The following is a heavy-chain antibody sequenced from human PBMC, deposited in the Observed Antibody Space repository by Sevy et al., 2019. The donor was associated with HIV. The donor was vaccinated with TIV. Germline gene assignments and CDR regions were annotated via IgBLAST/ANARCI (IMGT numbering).Heavy chain of an antibody. CDR1: GFTFSNYW. D-gene: IGHD1-26*01. V-gene: IGHV3-74*01. CDR2: INTDGESI. J-gene: IGHJ4*02. Sequence: GGSLRLSCAASGFTFSNYWMHWVRQAPGKGLVWVSHINTDGESIRYAYSVKGRFTISRDNAKNTLYLQVNSRRAEETAVYYCARGTRGTFGNWGQGTLVTVSS. CDR3: ARGTRGTFGN.